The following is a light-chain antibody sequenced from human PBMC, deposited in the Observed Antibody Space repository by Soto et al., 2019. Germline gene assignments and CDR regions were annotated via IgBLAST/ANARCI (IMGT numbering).Light chain of an antibody. Sequence: QSVLTQPASVSGSAGQAITISCTGTSSDVGGYNYVSWYQQHPGKAPKLMIYEVSNRPSGASDRFSGSKSGNTASLTISGLQAEDEADYYCTSYTSSNTPVFGTGTKVTVL. CDR2: EVS. CDR3: TSYTSSNTPV. J-gene: IGLJ1*01. V-gene: IGLV2-14*01. CDR1: SSDVGGYNY.